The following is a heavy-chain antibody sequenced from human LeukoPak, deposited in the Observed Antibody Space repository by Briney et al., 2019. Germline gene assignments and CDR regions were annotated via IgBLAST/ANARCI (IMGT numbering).Heavy chain of an antibody. CDR1: GFTYSSYE. CDR2: ISSSDSTI. D-gene: IGHD4-17*01. V-gene: IGHV3-48*03. J-gene: IGHJ3*02. CDR3: ARDFPILGDYVGDAFDI. Sequence: GGSLRLSCAASGFTYSSYEMHWVRQAPGKGLEWVSYISSSDSTIYYADSVKGRFPISSDNAKNSLYLQMNRLIAEDTAVYYCARDFPILGDYVGDAFDICGQGTMVTVSS.